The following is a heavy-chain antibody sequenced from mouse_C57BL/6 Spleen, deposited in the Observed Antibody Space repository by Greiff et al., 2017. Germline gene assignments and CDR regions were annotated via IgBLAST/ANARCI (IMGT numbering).Heavy chain of an antibody. J-gene: IGHJ4*01. CDR3: ARSDSGGSYDAMDY. Sequence: VQLQQSGAELVMPGASVKLSCKASGYTFTSYWMHWVKQRPGQGLEWIGEIDPSGSYTYYNQKFKGKFTLTVDKASSTAYMQLSSLTSEDSAVYYCARSDSGGSYDAMDYWGQGTSVTVSS. CDR1: GYTFTSYW. D-gene: IGHD1-1*02. CDR2: IDPSGSYT. V-gene: IGHV1-69*01.